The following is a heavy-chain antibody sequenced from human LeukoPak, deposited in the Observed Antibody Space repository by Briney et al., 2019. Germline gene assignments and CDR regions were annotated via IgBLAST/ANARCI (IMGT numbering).Heavy chain of an antibody. Sequence: SETLSLTCTVSGGSTSSSSYYWGWIRQPPGKGLEWIGSIYYSGSTYYNPSLKSRVTISVDTSKNQFSLKLSSVTAADTAVYYCARLYSSSWYGPRYFDYWGQGTLVTVSS. CDR2: IYYSGST. CDR1: GGSTSSSSYY. J-gene: IGHJ4*02. V-gene: IGHV4-39*01. D-gene: IGHD6-13*01. CDR3: ARLYSSSWYGPRYFDY.